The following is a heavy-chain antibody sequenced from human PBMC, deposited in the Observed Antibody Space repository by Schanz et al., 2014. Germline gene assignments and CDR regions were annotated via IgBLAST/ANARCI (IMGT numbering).Heavy chain of an antibody. CDR1: GFIFGDYA. D-gene: IGHD2-21*01. V-gene: IGHV3-30*18. CDR2: ISNHGLNT. J-gene: IGHJ4*02. Sequence: QVQLVESGGGVVQPGGSLRLSCAASGFIFGDYAIHWVRQAPGKGLEWVAAISNHGLNTYFGDSVKGRFTISRDNSKNTLYLQMNSLRAEDTAVYYCAKGQLLSYYFDYWGQGTLVTVSS. CDR3: AKGQLLSYYFDY.